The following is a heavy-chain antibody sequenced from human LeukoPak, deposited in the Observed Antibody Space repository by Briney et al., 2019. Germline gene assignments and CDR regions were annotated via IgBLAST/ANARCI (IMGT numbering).Heavy chain of an antibody. CDR1: GFTFSSYG. CDR3: VKRWTGTTIGQQDY. CDR2: ISYDGSNK. D-gene: IGHD1-1*01. Sequence: PGRSLRLSCAASGFTFSSYGMHWVRQASGKGLEWVAVISYDGSNKYYADSVKGRFTISRDNSKNTLYLQMNSLRAEDMAVYYCVKRWTGTTIGQQDYWGQGTLVTVSS. J-gene: IGHJ4*02. V-gene: IGHV3-30*18.